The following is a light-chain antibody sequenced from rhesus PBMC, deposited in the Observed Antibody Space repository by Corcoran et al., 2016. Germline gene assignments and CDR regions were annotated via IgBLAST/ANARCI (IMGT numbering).Light chain of an antibody. CDR3: SLYVDSYACL. V-gene: IGLV2-32*02. CDR2: DVI. CDR1: ASDIGAYNS. Sequence: QADLTQPRSVSGAPVQSVTISCPGTASDIGAYNSVSWYQQHPRSVPKLLIFDVIKRPTGVSDRFSGSKSDNTASLTISGLQTEDEADYHCSLYVDSYACLFGGGTRRAVL. J-gene: IGLJ1*01.